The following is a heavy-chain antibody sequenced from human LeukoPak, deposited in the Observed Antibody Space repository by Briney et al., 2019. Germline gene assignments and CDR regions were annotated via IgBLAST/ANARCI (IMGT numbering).Heavy chain of an antibody. CDR2: INSDGSST. CDR1: GFTFSSYW. CDR3: ARAYYYDSSGYYGY. D-gene: IGHD3-22*01. V-gene: IGHV3-74*01. Sequence: GGSLRLSCAASGFTFSSYWMHWVRQAPGKGLVWVTRINSDGSSTSYADSVKGRITISRDNAKNTLYLQMNSLRAEDTAVYYCARAYYYDSSGYYGYWGQGTLVTVSS. J-gene: IGHJ4*02.